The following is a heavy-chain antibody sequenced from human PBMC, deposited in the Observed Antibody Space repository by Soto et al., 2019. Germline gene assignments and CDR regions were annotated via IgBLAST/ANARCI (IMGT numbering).Heavy chain of an antibody. J-gene: IGHJ6*02. CDR1: GGTFSSYA. CDR3: ARDSGSYYRGRNYYYGMDV. D-gene: IGHD1-26*01. Sequence: QVQLVQSGAEVKKPGSSVKVSCKASGGTFSSYAISWVRQAPGQGLEWMGGIIPIFGTANYAQKFQGRVTITADESTSTAYMELSSLRSEDTAVYYCARDSGSYYRGRNYYYGMDVWGQGTTVTVSS. CDR2: IIPIFGTA. V-gene: IGHV1-69*12.